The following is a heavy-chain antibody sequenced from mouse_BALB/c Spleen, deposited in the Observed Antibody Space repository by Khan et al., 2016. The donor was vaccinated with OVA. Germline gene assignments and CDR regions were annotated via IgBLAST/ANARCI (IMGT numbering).Heavy chain of an antibody. J-gene: IGHJ4*01. Sequence: QVHVKQSGPGLVAPSQSLSITCTVSGFSLSRYNIHWVRQPPGKGLEWLGMIWAGGGTDYNSTLKSRLNISKDNSKSQVFLKMNSLQTDYTAIYYCARAYYRYDGYYAMDFWGQGTSVTVSS. CDR1: GFSLSRYN. CDR2: IWAGGGT. D-gene: IGHD2-14*01. CDR3: ARAYYRYDGYYAMDF. V-gene: IGHV2-6-4*01.